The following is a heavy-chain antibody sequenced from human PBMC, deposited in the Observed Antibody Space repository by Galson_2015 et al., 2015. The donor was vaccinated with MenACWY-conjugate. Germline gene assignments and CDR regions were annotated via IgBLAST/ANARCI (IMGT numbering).Heavy chain of an antibody. J-gene: IGHJ4*02. D-gene: IGHD3-3*01. CDR3: AKNSMETTFWIPFDD. V-gene: IGHV3-23*01. CDR1: GFTFSDYA. CDR2: ISAGGGAT. Sequence: SLKLSCAASGFTFSDYAMNWVRQAPGKGLEWGSQISAGGGATFYADSLKGRFTISRDTSKDTLYLQMNSLRAEDTAVYFCAKNSMETTFWIPFDDCGQGTLVTLSS.